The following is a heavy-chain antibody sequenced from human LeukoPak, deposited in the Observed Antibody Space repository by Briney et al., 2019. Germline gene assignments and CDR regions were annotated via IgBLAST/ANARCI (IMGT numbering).Heavy chain of an antibody. CDR1: GYTFTGYY. CDR3: AKSYYDSSGYYYVLDY. CDR2: INPNSGGT. V-gene: IGHV1-2*06. Sequence: ASVKVSCKASGYTFTGYYMHWVRQAPGQGLEWMGRINPNSGGTNYAQQFQGRVTMTRDTSISTAYMELSRLRSDDTAVYYCAKSYYDSSGYYYVLDYRGQGTLVTVSS. J-gene: IGHJ4*02. D-gene: IGHD3-22*01.